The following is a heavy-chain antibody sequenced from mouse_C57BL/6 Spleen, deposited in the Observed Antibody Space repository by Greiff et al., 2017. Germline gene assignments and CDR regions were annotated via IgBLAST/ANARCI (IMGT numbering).Heavy chain of an antibody. J-gene: IGHJ1*03. CDR1: GFSLTSYG. CDR3: ARHRGVADDWYFDV. Sequence: VQVVESGPGLVAPSQSLSITCTVSGFSLTSYGVHWVRQPPGKGLEWLVVIWSDGSTTYNSALKSRLSISKDNSKSQVFLKMNRLQTDDTAMYYCARHRGVADDWYFDVWGTGTTVTVSS. CDR2: IWSDGST. D-gene: IGHD1-1*01. V-gene: IGHV2-6-1*01.